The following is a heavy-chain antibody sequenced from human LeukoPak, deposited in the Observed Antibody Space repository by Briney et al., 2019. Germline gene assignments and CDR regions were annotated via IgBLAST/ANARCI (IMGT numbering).Heavy chain of an antibody. CDR3: ASGLVPGDY. D-gene: IGHD6-19*01. CDR1: GGSFSGYY. V-gene: IGHV4-34*01. J-gene: IGHJ4*02. Sequence: PSETLSLTCAVYGGSFSGYYWSWIRQPPGKGLEWIGEINHSGSTNYNPSLKGRVTISVDTSKNQFSLKLSSVTAADTAVYYCASGLVPGDYWGQGTLVTVSS. CDR2: INHSGST.